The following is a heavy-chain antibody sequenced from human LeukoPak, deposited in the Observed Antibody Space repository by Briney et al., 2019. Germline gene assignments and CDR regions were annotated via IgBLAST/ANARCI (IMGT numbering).Heavy chain of an antibody. Sequence: SVKVSCKASGFTFTSSAMQWVRQARGQRLEWIGWIVVGSGNTNYAQKFQERVTITRDMSTSTAYMELSSLRSEDTAVYYCAAWDNWNYGGPVYWGQGTLVTISS. J-gene: IGHJ4*02. CDR3: AAWDNWNYGGPVY. CDR1: GFTFTSSA. V-gene: IGHV1-58*02. CDR2: IVVGSGNT. D-gene: IGHD1-7*01.